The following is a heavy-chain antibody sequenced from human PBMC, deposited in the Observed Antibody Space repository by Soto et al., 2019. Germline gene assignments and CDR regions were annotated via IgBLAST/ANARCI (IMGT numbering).Heavy chain of an antibody. CDR3: ARDILFDY. Sequence: SETLSLTCTVSGYSISSSNWWGWIRQPPGKGLEWIGYIYYSGTTYYNPSLKSRVTMSVDTSKNQFSLKLTSVTAVDTAVYYCARDILFDYWGQGTLVTVSS. D-gene: IGHD2-15*01. CDR1: GYSISSSNW. V-gene: IGHV4-28*03. J-gene: IGHJ4*02. CDR2: IYYSGTT.